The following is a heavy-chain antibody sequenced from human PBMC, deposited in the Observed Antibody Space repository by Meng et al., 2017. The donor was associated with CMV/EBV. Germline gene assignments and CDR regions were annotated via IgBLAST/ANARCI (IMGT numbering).Heavy chain of an antibody. D-gene: IGHD3-3*01. CDR3: ARDYPLRSYVGYGMDV. V-gene: IGHV3-21*01. CDR2: ISSSSSYI. Sequence: GGSLRLSCAASGFTFSSYSMNWVRQAPGKGLEWVSSISSSSSYIYYADSVKGRFTISRDNAKNSLYPQMNSLRAEDMAVYYCARDYPLRSYVGYGMDVWGQGTTVTVSS. J-gene: IGHJ6*02. CDR1: GFTFSSYS.